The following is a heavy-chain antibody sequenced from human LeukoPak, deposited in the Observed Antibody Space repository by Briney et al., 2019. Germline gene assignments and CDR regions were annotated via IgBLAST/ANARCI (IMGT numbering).Heavy chain of an antibody. CDR2: IYHSGST. V-gene: IGHV4-4*02. D-gene: IGHD3-22*01. CDR1: GGSISSSNW. Sequence: SETLSLTCAVSGGSISSSNWWSWVRQPSGKGLEWIGEIYHSGSTNYNPSLKSRVTISVDKSKNQFSLKLSSVTAADTAVYYCARDHRKYYYDSSGLGSDAFDIWGQGTMVTVSS. CDR3: ARDHRKYYYDSSGLGSDAFDI. J-gene: IGHJ3*02.